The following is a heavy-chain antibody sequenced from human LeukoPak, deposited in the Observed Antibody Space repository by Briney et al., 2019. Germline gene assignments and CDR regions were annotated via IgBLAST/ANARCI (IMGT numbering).Heavy chain of an antibody. J-gene: IGHJ2*01. CDR1: GGSISSYY. Sequence: ASETLSLTCTVSGGSISSYYWSWIRQPAGKGLEWIGRIYISGSTNYNPSLKSRVTMSVDTSKNQFTLKLSSVTAADTAVYYCARVYYSSSYDYWYFDLWGRGTLVTVSS. D-gene: IGHD6-13*01. V-gene: IGHV4-4*07. CDR2: IYISGST. CDR3: ARVYYSSSYDYWYFDL.